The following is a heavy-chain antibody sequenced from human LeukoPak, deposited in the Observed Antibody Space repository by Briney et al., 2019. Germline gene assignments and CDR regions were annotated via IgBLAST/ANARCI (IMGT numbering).Heavy chain of an antibody. V-gene: IGHV4-34*01. CDR1: GGSFSGYY. D-gene: IGHD2-2*01. J-gene: IGHJ5*02. Sequence: NPSETLSLTCAVYGGSFSGYYRSWIRQPPGKGLEWIGYIYHSGSTYYNPSLKSRVTISVDRSKNQFSLKLSSVTAADTAVYYCAREEGYCSSTSCYNWFDPWGQGTLVTVSS. CDR3: AREEGYCSSTSCYNWFDP. CDR2: IYHSGST.